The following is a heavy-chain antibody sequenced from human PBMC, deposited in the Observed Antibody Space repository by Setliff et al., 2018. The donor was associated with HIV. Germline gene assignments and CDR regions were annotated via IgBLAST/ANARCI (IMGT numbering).Heavy chain of an antibody. V-gene: IGHV1-69*13. CDR2: IIPIFGTA. CDR3: AIGPYSSSSYYYGMDV. J-gene: IGHJ6*02. D-gene: IGHD6-6*01. CDR1: GGTFSSYA. Sequence: SVKVSCKASGGTFSSYAISWVRQAPGQGLEWMGGIIPIFGTANYAQKFQGRVTITADESTSTAYMELSSLRSEDTAVYYCAIGPYSSSSYYYGMDVWGQGTTVTVSS.